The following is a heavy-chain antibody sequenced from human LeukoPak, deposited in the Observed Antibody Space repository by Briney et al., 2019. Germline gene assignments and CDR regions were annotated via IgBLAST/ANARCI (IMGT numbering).Heavy chain of an antibody. J-gene: IGHJ4*02. CDR3: AKEGRKTGNTYGYEFDS. CDR1: GFTFSSYA. D-gene: IGHD5-18*01. V-gene: IGHV3-23*01. Sequence: GGSLRLSCAASGFTFSSYAMPWVRQAPGKGLEWVSAVSSSGGSTNYADYVKGQFTISRDNSKNTVYLHMNNLRAEDTAVYYCAKEGRKTGNTYGYEFDSWGQGTLVTVSS. CDR2: VSSSGGST.